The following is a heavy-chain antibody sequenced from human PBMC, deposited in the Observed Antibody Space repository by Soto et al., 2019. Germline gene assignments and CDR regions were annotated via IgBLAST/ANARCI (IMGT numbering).Heavy chain of an antibody. CDR1: GYTFTSYG. CDR3: ARQEGYCSSTSCLPYFDY. D-gene: IGHD2-2*01. Sequence: AASVKVSCKASGYTFTSYGISWVRQAPGQGLEWMGWISAYNGNTNYAQKLQGRVTMTTDTSTSTAYMELRSLRSDDTAVYYCARQEGYCSSTSCLPYFDYWGQGTLVTVSS. J-gene: IGHJ4*02. CDR2: ISAYNGNT. V-gene: IGHV1-18*04.